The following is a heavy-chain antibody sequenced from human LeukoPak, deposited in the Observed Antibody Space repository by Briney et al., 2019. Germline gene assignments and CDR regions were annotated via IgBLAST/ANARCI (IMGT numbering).Heavy chain of an antibody. D-gene: IGHD3-22*01. CDR1: GGSISSHY. J-gene: IGHJ4*02. CDR2: IYYSGST. Sequence: SETLSLTCTVSGGSISSHYWSWIRQPPGKGLEWIGYIYYSGSTNYNPSLKGRVTISVDTSKNQFSLKLSSVTAADTAVYYCARGGYYYDSSGYYFIWGQGTLVTVSS. V-gene: IGHV4-59*11. CDR3: ARGGYYYDSSGYYFI.